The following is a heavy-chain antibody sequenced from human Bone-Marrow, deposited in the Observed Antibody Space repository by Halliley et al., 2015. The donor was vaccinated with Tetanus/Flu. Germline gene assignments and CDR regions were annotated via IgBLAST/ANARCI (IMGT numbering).Heavy chain of an antibody. D-gene: IGHD3-16*01. J-gene: IGHJ3*01. CDR1: GFTFKSAW. V-gene: IGHV3-15*01. CDR2: IKSKDEGGTT. CDR3: FCLGTHHDDAFDL. Sequence: SLRLSCAASGFTFKSAWMTWVRQAPGKGLEWVGRIKSKDEGGTTQYAAPVKGRFTISRDDSKNMVYLLMNSLKTEDTAVYYCFCLGTHHDDAFDLWGQGTTVTVSS.